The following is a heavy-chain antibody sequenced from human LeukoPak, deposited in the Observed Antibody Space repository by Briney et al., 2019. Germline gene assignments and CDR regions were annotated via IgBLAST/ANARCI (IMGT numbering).Heavy chain of an antibody. V-gene: IGHV3-11*01. CDR2: ISSSGSTI. D-gene: IGHD3-10*01. J-gene: IGHJ5*02. CDR1: GFTFSDYY. Sequence: GGSLRLSCAASGFTFSDYYMSWIRQAPGKGLEWVSYISSSGSTIYYADPVKGRFTISRDNAKNSLYLQMNSLRAEDTAVYYCARASTYYYGSGSYHHWGQGTLVTVSS. CDR3: ARASTYYYGSGSYHH.